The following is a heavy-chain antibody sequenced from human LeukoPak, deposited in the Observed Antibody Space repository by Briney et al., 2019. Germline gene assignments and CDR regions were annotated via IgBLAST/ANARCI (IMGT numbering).Heavy chain of an antibody. D-gene: IGHD2-2*01. CDR2: IYSGGST. V-gene: IGHV3-53*01. CDR3: ARERCSSTSCDAGGWFDP. J-gene: IGHJ5*02. CDR1: GFTVSSNY. Sequence: GGSLRLSCAASGFTVSSNYMSWVRQAPGKGLEWVSVIYSGGSTYYADSVKGRFTISRDNSKNTLYLQMNSLRAEDTAVYYCARERCSSTSCDAGGWFDPWGQGTLVTVSS.